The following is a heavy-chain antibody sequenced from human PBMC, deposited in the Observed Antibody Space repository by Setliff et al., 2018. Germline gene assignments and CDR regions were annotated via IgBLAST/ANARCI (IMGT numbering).Heavy chain of an antibody. V-gene: IGHV1-69*13. Sequence: GASVKVSCKASAHIFKSYGISWVRQAPGHGLEWVGMIIPIFPTPHFPQKFQDRVTITADVSARTATLELSSLTSEDTAVYYCARDSHLGFYYFDFWGRGTLVTVSS. CDR2: IIPIFPTP. CDR3: ARDSHLGFYYFDF. CDR1: AHIFKSYG. D-gene: IGHD7-27*01. J-gene: IGHJ4*02.